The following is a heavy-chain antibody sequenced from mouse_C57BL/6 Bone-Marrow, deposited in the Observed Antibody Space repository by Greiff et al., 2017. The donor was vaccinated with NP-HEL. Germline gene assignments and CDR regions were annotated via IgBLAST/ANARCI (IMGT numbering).Heavy chain of an antibody. CDR2: IYPRDGST. CDR3: ARWGYYGFFDY. V-gene: IGHV1-85*01. D-gene: IGHD1-1*01. Sequence: VKLMESGPELVKPGASVKLSCKASGYTFTSYDINLVKQRPGQGLEWIGWIYPRDGSTKYNEKFKGKATLTVDTSSSTAYMELHSLTSEDSAVYFCARWGYYGFFDYWGRGTTLTVSS. CDR1: GYTFTSYD. J-gene: IGHJ2*01.